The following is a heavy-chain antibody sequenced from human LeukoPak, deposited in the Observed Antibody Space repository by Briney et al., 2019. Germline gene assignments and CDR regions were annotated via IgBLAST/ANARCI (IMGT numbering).Heavy chain of an antibody. J-gene: IGHJ3*02. D-gene: IGHD4-23*01. CDR1: GFTFSSYG. CDR2: ISYDGSNK. CDR3: AKDLIYGGTDDAFDI. V-gene: IGHV3-30*18. Sequence: GRSLRLSCAASGFTFSSYGMHWVRQAPGKGLEWVAVISYDGSNKYYADSVKGRFTISRDNSKNTLYLQMNSLRAEDTAVYYCAKDLIYGGTDDAFDIWGRGTMVTVSS.